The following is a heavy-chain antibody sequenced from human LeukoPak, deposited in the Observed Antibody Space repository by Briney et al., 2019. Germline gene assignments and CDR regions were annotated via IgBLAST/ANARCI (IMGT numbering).Heavy chain of an antibody. J-gene: IGHJ3*02. CDR1: GFAFSNYY. CDR2: ITNDGSTT. CDR3: ARDRANSDVFDI. Sequence: PGGSLRLSCAASGFAFSNYYMHWVRQAPGKGLVWVSRITNDGSTTTYADSVKGRFTISRDNAKNTLFLQMNSLRAEDTAVYYCARDRANSDVFDIWGQGTMVTVSS. V-gene: IGHV3-74*01. D-gene: IGHD4/OR15-4a*01.